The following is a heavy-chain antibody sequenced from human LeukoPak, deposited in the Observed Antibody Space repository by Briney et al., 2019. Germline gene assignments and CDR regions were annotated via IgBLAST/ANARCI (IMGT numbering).Heavy chain of an antibody. CDR3: VRDHFYGTGSQPLDY. J-gene: IGHJ4*02. CDR2: IYYSGST. D-gene: IGHD3-10*01. Sequence: PSETLSLTRTVSGGSISSSSYYWGWIRQPPGKGLEWIGIIYYSGSTYYNPSLKGRVTISVDMSKNQFSLKLSSVTAADTAVYYCVRDHFYGTGSQPLDYWGQGTLVTVSS. CDR1: GGSISSSSYY. V-gene: IGHV4-39*07.